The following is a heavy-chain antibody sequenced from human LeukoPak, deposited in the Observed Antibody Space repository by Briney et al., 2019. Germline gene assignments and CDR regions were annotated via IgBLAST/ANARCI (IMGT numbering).Heavy chain of an antibody. CDR3: ARDPGKAAAGGDNWFDP. Sequence: GGSLRLSCAASGFTFSSYSMNWVRQAPGKGLEWVSSISSSSSYIYYADPVKGRFTISRDNAKNSLYLQMNSLRAEDTAVYYCARDPGKAAAGGDNWFDPWGQGTLVTVSS. J-gene: IGHJ5*02. D-gene: IGHD6-13*01. CDR1: GFTFSSYS. CDR2: ISSSSSYI. V-gene: IGHV3-21*01.